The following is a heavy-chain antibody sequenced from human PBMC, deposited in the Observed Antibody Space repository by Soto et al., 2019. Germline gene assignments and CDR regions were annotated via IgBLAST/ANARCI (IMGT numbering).Heavy chain of an antibody. J-gene: IGHJ3*02. CDR2: ISYDGSNK. Sequence: QVQLVESGGGVVQPGRSLRLSCAASGFTFSSYGMHWVRQAPGKGLEWVAVISYDGSNKYYADSVKGRFTISRDNSKNTLYLQMNSLRAEDTAVYYCAQDLNSYAYGPGAFDIWGQGTMVTVSS. CDR3: AQDLNSYAYGPGAFDI. D-gene: IGHD5-18*01. V-gene: IGHV3-30*18. CDR1: GFTFSSYG.